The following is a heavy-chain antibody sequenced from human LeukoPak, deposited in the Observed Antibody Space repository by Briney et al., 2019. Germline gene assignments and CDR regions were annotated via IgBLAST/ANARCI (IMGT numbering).Heavy chain of an antibody. CDR1: GGTFSSYA. CDR3: ARSDNDAFDI. Sequence: SVKVSCKASGGTFSSYAISWVRQAPGQGLEWMGRIIPIFVTANYAQKFQGRVTITTDESTSTAYMELSSLRSEDTAVYYCARSDNDAFDIWGQGTMVTVSS. J-gene: IGHJ3*02. V-gene: IGHV1-69*05. D-gene: IGHD2-21*01. CDR2: IIPIFVTA.